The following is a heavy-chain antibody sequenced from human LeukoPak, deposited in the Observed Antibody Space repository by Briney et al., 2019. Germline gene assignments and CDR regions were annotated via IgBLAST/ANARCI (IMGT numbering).Heavy chain of an antibody. CDR3: AKDVGGGSPAVDY. J-gene: IGHJ4*02. CDR1: GFTFSSYG. D-gene: IGHD2-15*01. CDR2: ISYDGSNK. Sequence: GGSLRLSCAASGFTFSSYGMHWVRQAPGKGLEWVAVISYDGSNKYYADSVKGRFTISRDNSKNTLYLQMSSLRAEDTAVYYCAKDVGGGSPAVDYWGQGTLVTVPS. V-gene: IGHV3-30*18.